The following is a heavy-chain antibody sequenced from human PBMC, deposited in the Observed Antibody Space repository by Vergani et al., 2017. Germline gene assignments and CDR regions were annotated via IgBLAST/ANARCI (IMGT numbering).Heavy chain of an antibody. D-gene: IGHD1-1*01. V-gene: IGHV3-23*01. CDR1: GFTFSSYA. Sequence: EVQLLESGGGLVQPGGSLRLSCAASGFTFSSYAMSWVRQAPGKGLEWVSAISGSGGSTYYADSVKGRFTISRDNSKTTLYLQMNSLRAEDTAVYYCAKVMGERRFIFDYWGQGTLVTVSS. CDR3: AKVMGERRFIFDY. CDR2: ISGSGGST. J-gene: IGHJ4*02.